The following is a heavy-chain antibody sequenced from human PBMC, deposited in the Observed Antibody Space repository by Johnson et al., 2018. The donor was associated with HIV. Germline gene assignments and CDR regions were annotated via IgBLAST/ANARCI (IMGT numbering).Heavy chain of an antibody. CDR3: ARSYDSSGYYYSFALDI. CDR2: IKQDGTEK. CDR1: GFILSSYW. Sequence: VQLVESGGGLVQPGGSLRLSCAASGFILSSYWMSWVRQAPGKGLEWVANIKQDGTEKYYVDSVRGRFTISRDNAKNSLYLQMNSLRAEDTAVYYCARSYDSSGYYYSFALDIWGQGTVVTVS. V-gene: IGHV3-7*01. D-gene: IGHD3-22*01. J-gene: IGHJ3*02.